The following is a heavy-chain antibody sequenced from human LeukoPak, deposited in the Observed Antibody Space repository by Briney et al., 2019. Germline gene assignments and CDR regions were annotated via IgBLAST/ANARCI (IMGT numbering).Heavy chain of an antibody. Sequence: SQTLSLTCTVSGGSISSGGYYWSWIRQPPGKGLEWIGYIYHSGSTYYNPSLKSRVTISVDRSKNQFSLKLSSVTAADTAVYYCARVGCSSTSCLYYYYYCMDVWGKGTTVTVSS. CDR3: ARVGCSSTSCLYYYYYCMDV. J-gene: IGHJ6*03. V-gene: IGHV4-30-2*01. D-gene: IGHD2-2*01. CDR1: GGSISSGGYY. CDR2: IYHSGST.